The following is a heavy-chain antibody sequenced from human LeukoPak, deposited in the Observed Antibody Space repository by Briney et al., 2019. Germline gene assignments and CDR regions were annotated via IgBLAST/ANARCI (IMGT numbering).Heavy chain of an antibody. J-gene: IGHJ5*02. CDR1: GDSLSSNSAA. CDR2: TYYRSKWYN. D-gene: IGHD3-22*01. Sequence: SQTLSLTCAISGDSLSSNSAAWNWIRQSPSRGLEWLGRTYYRSKWYNDYAGSVKSRITINPDTSKNQFSLQLNSVTPEDTAVYYCARDRGDYYDSSGYFPLGFDPWGQGTLVTVSS. V-gene: IGHV6-1*01. CDR3: ARDRGDYYDSSGYFPLGFDP.